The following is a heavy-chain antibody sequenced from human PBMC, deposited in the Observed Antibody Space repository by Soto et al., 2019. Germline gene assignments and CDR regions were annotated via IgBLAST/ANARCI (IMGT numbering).Heavy chain of an antibody. CDR2: VKDGGHT. CDR1: GGSLSGYY. Sequence: QVQLQQWGAGLLKPSETLSLNCAVTGGSLSGYYWSWIRQPPGKGLEWLGEVKDGGHTNYSPSLRGRVTISSDTSNNQFSLRLNSVTAADTGVYYCARGQEGVVATHLDQGSLVTVSS. D-gene: IGHD5-12*01. J-gene: IGHJ4*02. CDR3: ARGQEGVVATH. V-gene: IGHV4-34*01.